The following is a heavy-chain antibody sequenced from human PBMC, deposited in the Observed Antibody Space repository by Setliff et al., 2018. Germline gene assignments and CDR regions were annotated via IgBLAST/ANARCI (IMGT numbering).Heavy chain of an antibody. CDR1: GFTFSAYA. CDR3: VRWVDGKADY. CDR2: ISNDGRRT. J-gene: IGHJ4*02. V-gene: IGHV3-64*02. Sequence: GGSLRFSCAASGFTFSAYALHWVRQAPVRGLEYVSAISNDGRRTYYTDSVKGRFTISRDNSKNTLYLQMGSLRPEDMAVYYCVRWVDGKADYWGQGTLVTVSS.